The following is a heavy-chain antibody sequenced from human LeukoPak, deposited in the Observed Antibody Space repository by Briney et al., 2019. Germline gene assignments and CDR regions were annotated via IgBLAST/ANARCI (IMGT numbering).Heavy chain of an antibody. V-gene: IGHV3-30*18. Sequence: GGSLRLSCAASGFTFSSYGMHWVRQAPGKGLEWVAVISYDGSNKYYADSVKGRFTISRDNSKNTLYLQMNSLRAEDTAVYYCAKDSSWIWGQGTLVTVSS. D-gene: IGHD1-1*01. J-gene: IGHJ4*02. CDR2: ISYDGSNK. CDR3: AKDSSWI. CDR1: GFTFSSYG.